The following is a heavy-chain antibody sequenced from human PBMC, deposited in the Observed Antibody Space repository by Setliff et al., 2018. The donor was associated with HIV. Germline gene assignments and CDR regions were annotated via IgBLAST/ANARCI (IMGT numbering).Heavy chain of an antibody. CDR2: INSDGSST. Sequence: GGSLRLSCAASGFTFSSYWMHWVRQAPGKGLVWVSRINSDGSSTSYADSVKGRFTVSRDNAKNSVHLQMNSLRDEDTAVYYCAKGPGFLTDFWGQGTLVTVSS. D-gene: IGHD3-3*01. CDR3: AKGPGFLTDF. CDR1: GFTFSSYW. V-gene: IGHV3-74*01. J-gene: IGHJ4*02.